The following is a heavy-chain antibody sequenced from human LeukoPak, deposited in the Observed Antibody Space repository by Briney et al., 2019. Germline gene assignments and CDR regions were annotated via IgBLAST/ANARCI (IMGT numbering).Heavy chain of an antibody. Sequence: SETLSLTCTVSGGFISSYYWSWIRQPAGKGLEWIGRIYTSGSTNFNPSLKSRVTMSVDTSKNQFSLKLSSVTAADTAVYYCPRAAIPYSSSWYDYWGQGTLVTVSS. D-gene: IGHD6-13*01. CDR3: PRAAIPYSSSWYDY. CDR1: GGFISSYY. CDR2: IYTSGST. V-gene: IGHV4-4*07. J-gene: IGHJ4*02.